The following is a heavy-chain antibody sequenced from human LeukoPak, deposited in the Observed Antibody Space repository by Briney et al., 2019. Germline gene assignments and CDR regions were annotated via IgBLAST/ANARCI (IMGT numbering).Heavy chain of an antibody. CDR3: ARSSSIGSVDY. V-gene: IGHV3-7*01. D-gene: IGHD2-2*01. Sequence: GGSLRLSCAASGFTFSIYWMSWVRLAPGKGLEWVANINQDGSEKYYVDSAMGRFTISRDNTENSLYLQMNILRAEDTAVYYCARSSSIGSVDYWGQGTLITVSS. J-gene: IGHJ4*02. CDR2: INQDGSEK. CDR1: GFTFSIYW.